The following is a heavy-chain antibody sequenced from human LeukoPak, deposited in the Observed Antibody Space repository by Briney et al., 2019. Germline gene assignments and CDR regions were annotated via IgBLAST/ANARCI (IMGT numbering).Heavy chain of an antibody. CDR1: GGTLSSYA. V-gene: IGHV1-46*01. Sequence: ASVKVSCKASGGTLSSYAISWVRQAPGQGLEWMGIINPSGGSTSYAQKFQGRVTMTRDMSTSTVYMELSSLRSEDTAVYYCARTTNNYYDSSGYYGYWGQGTLVTVSS. CDR2: INPSGGST. D-gene: IGHD3-22*01. J-gene: IGHJ4*02. CDR3: ARTTNNYYDSSGYYGY.